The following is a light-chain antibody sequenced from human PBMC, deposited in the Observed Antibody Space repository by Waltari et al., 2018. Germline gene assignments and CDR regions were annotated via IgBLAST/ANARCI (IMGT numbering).Light chain of an antibody. V-gene: IGKV3-15*01. J-gene: IGKJ1*01. CDR1: QHINMN. CDR2: GAS. CDR3: QQYNDWPPWT. Sequence: EIVLTQSPAPLSLSPGETAPLPCRASQHINMNLAWYQHKPGQPPRPLFYGASTRESGVPARFSGSGSGTEFTLTISSLQSEDFGVYYCQQYNDWPPWTFGQGTKVEV.